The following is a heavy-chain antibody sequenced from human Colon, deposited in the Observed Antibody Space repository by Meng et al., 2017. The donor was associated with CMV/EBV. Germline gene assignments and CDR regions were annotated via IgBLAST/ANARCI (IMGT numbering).Heavy chain of an antibody. CDR3: ARDRQAVGATDLDS. CDR1: GFSFGTYS. J-gene: IGHJ4*02. D-gene: IGHD1-26*01. V-gene: IGHV3-74*01. Sequence: GGSLRLSCAASGFSFGTYSMNWVRQAPGKGLVWVARINSHGTSTTYADSVKGRFTISRDNAKNTLYLQMISLRAEDTAVYYCARDRQAVGATDLDSWGQGTLVTVSS. CDR2: INSHGTST.